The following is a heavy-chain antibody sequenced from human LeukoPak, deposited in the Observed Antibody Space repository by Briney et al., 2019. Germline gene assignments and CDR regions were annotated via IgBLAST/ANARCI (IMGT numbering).Heavy chain of an antibody. V-gene: IGHV3-20*04. CDR2: INWNGGST. D-gene: IGHD3-9*01. J-gene: IGHJ4*02. CDR1: GFTLSSYA. Sequence: GGSLRLSCAASGFTLSSYAMSWVRQGPGKGLEWVSGINWNGGSTGYADSVKGRFTISRDNAKNSLYLQMNSLRAEDTALYYCARGDHYDILTGLGYWGQGTLVTVSS. CDR3: ARGDHYDILTGLGY.